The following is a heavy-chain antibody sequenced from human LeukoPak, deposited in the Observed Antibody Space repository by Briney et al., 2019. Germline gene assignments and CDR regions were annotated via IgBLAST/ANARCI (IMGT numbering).Heavy chain of an antibody. Sequence: SETLSLTCTVFGDSISNYYWSWLRQPAGKGLEWIGRFYSSGNVKYNSSLQSRVIVSVDTSKNQFPLKLTSVTAADTAVYYCARDSGRIAAVGTTHYYGMDVWGPGTTVTVSS. V-gene: IGHV4-4*07. J-gene: IGHJ6*02. D-gene: IGHD6-13*01. CDR3: ARDSGRIAAVGTTHYYGMDV. CDR2: FYSSGNV. CDR1: GDSISNYY.